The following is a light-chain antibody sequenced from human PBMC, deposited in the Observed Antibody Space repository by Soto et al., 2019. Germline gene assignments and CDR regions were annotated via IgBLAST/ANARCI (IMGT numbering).Light chain of an antibody. CDR1: SSDVGSYNL. V-gene: IGLV2-23*03. J-gene: IGLJ2*01. Sequence: QSVLTQPASVSGSPGQSITISCTGTSSDVGSYNLVSWYQQHPGKAPKLMIYEGSKRPSGVSNRFSGSKSGNTASLTISGLQAEDEADYYCCSYAGSSTFFVVFGGGTKL. CDR2: EGS. CDR3: CSYAGSSTFFVV.